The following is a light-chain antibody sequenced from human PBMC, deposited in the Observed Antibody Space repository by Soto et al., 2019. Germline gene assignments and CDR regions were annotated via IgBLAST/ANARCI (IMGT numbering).Light chain of an antibody. CDR2: GSS. V-gene: IGKV3-20*01. CDR1: QSVSETF. CDR3: QQYDTWPRT. Sequence: EIVMTQSPGTLSLSLGDRATLPCRASQSVSETFLACYQQKPRRAPMLVISGSSCRYTGVPTRFSGSGSGTDFTLTISCLEPEDLAVYYCQQYDTWPRTFGKGTSLEFK. J-gene: IGKJ1*01.